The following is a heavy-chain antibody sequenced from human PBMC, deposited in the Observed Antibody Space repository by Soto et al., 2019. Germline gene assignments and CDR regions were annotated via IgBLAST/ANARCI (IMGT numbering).Heavy chain of an antibody. CDR3: ARVRFGYDSSGYYPNWFDP. J-gene: IGHJ5*02. D-gene: IGHD3-22*01. CDR2: IDTDGSST. Sequence: GGSLRLSCAASGFTFSNYWMHWVRQAPGKGLVWVSHIDTDGSSTNYADSVKGRFTISRDNAKNTLYLQINSLRAEDTAVYYCARVRFGYDSSGYYPNWFDPWGQGTLVTVSS. V-gene: IGHV3-74*01. CDR1: GFTFSNYW.